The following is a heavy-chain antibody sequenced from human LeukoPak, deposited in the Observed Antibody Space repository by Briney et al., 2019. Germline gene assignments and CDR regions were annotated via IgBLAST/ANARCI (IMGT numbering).Heavy chain of an antibody. CDR2: IYYSGST. CDR3: ARPYCSGGGCYSDVFDI. CDR1: GGSISSYY. Sequence: SSETLSLTCTVSGGSISSYYWSWIRQPPGKGLEWIGYIYYSGSTNYNPSLESRVTISVDTSKNQFSLKLSSVTAADTAVYYCARPYCSGGGCYSDVFDIWGQGTMVTVSS. J-gene: IGHJ3*02. D-gene: IGHD2-15*01. V-gene: IGHV4-59*01.